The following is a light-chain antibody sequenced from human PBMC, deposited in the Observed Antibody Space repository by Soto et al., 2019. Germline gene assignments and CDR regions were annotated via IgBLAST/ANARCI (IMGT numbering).Light chain of an antibody. J-gene: IGKJ4*01. CDR3: QQVDTYPLT. Sequence: DIQLTQSPAFLSASVGDRVTITCRASQGVSSFLAWFQQKPGRAPNLLIYAVSTLQSGVPSRFSGSGSGAEFTLTISSLQPEDFATYYCQQVDTYPLTFGGGTKVDIK. V-gene: IGKV1-9*01. CDR2: AVS. CDR1: QGVSSF.